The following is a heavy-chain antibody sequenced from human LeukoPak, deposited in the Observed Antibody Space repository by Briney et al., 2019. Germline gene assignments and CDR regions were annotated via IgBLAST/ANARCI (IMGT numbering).Heavy chain of an antibody. Sequence: ETLSLTFTVSGYSISSGYYWVWIRQPPGKGLEWIGSIYHSGSTYYTPSLKSRVTISVDTSKNQFSLKLSSVPAADTAVYYCARNIVLMVYASNWFDPWGQGTLVTVSS. CDR3: ARNIVLMVYASNWFDP. D-gene: IGHD2-8*01. CDR1: GYSISSGYY. J-gene: IGHJ5*02. V-gene: IGHV4-38-2*02. CDR2: IYHSGST.